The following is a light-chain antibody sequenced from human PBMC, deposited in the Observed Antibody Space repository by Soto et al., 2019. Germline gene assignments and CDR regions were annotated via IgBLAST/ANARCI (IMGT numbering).Light chain of an antibody. CDR3: LQDYNYPWT. CDR2: AAS. Sequence: DIQMTQSPSSLSTFVGDRVTITCRASQGISNELAWYQQKTGKVPKLLIYAASTLQSGVPSRFSGSGAGTDFTLTITSLQPEDVATYYCLQDYNYPWTFGQGTKVEIK. CDR1: QGISNE. V-gene: IGKV1-27*01. J-gene: IGKJ1*01.